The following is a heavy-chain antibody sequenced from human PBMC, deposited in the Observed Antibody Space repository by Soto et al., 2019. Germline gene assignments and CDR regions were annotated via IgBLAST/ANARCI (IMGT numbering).Heavy chain of an antibody. CDR2: ISSSSTYI. Sequence: GGSLRLSCAASGFTFSTYSMNWVRQVPGKGLERVSSISSSSTYIYYAASVKGRLTISRDNAKNSLYLQMNSLRAEDTAVYYCARDAYYDGSGTYSHYCGMDVWGQGTTVTVSS. J-gene: IGHJ6*02. CDR3: ARDAYYDGSGTYSHYCGMDV. D-gene: IGHD3-10*01. V-gene: IGHV3-21*01. CDR1: GFTFSTYS.